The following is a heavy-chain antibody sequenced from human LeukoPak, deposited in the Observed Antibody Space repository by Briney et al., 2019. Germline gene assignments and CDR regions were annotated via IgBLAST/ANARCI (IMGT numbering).Heavy chain of an antibody. CDR2: INRNGDST. Sequence: GGSLRLSCAASGFTFDDYDMSWVRQAPGKGLEWVSGINRNGDSTAYADSVKGRFAISRDNAKSSLYLQMNSLRAEDTAFYYCARNISSAGTSYFDYWGQGTLVTVSP. J-gene: IGHJ4*02. V-gene: IGHV3-20*04. CDR3: ARNISSAGTSYFDY. D-gene: IGHD1-14*01. CDR1: GFTFDDYD.